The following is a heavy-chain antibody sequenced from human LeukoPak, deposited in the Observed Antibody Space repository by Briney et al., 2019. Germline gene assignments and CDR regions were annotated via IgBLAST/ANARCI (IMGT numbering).Heavy chain of an antibody. J-gene: IGHJ5*02. CDR1: GYTFTGYY. CDR2: ISPNSGGT. Sequence: ASVKVSCKASGYTFTGYYMHWVRQAPGQGLEWMGWISPNSGGTNYAQKFQGRVTMTRDTSISTAYMELSRLRSDDTAVYYCARSYCSGGSCYSGVWFDPWGQGTLVTVSS. D-gene: IGHD2-15*01. V-gene: IGHV1-2*02. CDR3: ARSYCSGGSCYSGVWFDP.